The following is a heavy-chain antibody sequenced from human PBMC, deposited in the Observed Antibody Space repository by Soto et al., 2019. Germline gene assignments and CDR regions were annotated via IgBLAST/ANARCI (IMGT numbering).Heavy chain of an antibody. D-gene: IGHD3-3*01. V-gene: IGHV4-34*01. CDR3: AREGVGDFWSGYYRYYYMGV. CDR1: GGSFSDNY. Sequence: SETLSLTCAVYGGSFSDNYWSWIRQPPGKGLEWIGEINHSGSTNYSPSLKSRITISVDTSKRQYSLKLSSVTAADTAVYYCAREGVGDFWSGYYRYYYMGVWGKGTTVT. CDR2: INHSGST. J-gene: IGHJ6*03.